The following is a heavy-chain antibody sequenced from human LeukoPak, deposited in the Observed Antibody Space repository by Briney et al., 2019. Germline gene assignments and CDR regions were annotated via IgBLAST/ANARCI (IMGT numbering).Heavy chain of an antibody. CDR3: AKHRGYSYGDYYAMDV. Sequence: GGSLRLSCAASEFTFSSYAMSWVRQAPGKGLEWVSGISGSGGSTYNADSVRGRFTISRDNSKNTLYLQMYSLRAEDTAVYYCAKHRGYSYGDYYAMDVWGQGTTVTVSS. CDR2: ISGSGGST. D-gene: IGHD5-18*01. V-gene: IGHV3-23*01. CDR1: EFTFSSYA. J-gene: IGHJ6*02.